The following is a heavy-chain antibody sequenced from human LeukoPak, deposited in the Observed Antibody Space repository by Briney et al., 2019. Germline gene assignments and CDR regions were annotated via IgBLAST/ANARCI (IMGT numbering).Heavy chain of an antibody. D-gene: IGHD6-19*01. J-gene: IGHJ5*02. CDR2: IYYSGST. Sequence: SETLSLTCTVSGGSISSYYWSWIRQPPGKGLEWIGYIYYSGSTNYNPSLKSRVTISVDTSKNQFSLKLSSVTAADTAVYYCARGPRYSSGWHLNWFDPWGQGTLVTVSS. CDR3: ARGPRYSSGWHLNWFDP. CDR1: GGSISSYY. V-gene: IGHV4-59*01.